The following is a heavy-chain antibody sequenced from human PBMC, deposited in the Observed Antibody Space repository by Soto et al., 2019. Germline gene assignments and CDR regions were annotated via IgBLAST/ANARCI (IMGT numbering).Heavy chain of an antibody. Sequence: QVQLQQWGAGLVKPSETLSLSCAVYGQSFSGHSWAWIRQPPGKGLEWIGEINKSGSTYYNPSHKSRVTISTDTSKNQFSLKLSSVSAAVTAAYFCARGSGIVALPGELEDVKYDYWGQGTLVNVSS. CDR2: INKSGST. J-gene: IGHJ4*02. D-gene: IGHD1-1*01. CDR1: GQSFSGHS. V-gene: IGHV4-34*01. CDR3: ARGSGIVALPGELEDVKYDY.